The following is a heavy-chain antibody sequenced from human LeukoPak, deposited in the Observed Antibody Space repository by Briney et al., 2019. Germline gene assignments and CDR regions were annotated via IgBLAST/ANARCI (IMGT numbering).Heavy chain of an antibody. CDR3: ARSREHKYEVDY. CDR1: GLTVSSNY. D-gene: IGHD1/OR15-1a*01. CDR2: LYSDGST. V-gene: IGHV3-53*01. J-gene: IGHJ4*02. Sequence: GGSLRLSCAPSGLTVSSNYMSWVRQAPGKGLEWVSVLYSDGSTYYADSVKGRFTISRDNSENTLYLQMNSLRAEDTAVYYCARSREHKYEVDYWGQGTLVTVSS.